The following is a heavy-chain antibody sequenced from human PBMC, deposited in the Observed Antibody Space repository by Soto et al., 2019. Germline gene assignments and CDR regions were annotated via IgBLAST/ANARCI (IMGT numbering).Heavy chain of an antibody. J-gene: IGHJ4*02. CDR3: ARGGEWLRQTSYYFDY. CDR1: GFTFSSYS. CDR2: ISSSSSTI. Sequence: GGSLRLSCAASGFTFSSYSMNWVRQAPGKGLEWVSYISSSSSTIYYADSVKGRFTISRDNAKNSLYLQMNSLRAEDTAVYYCARGGEWLRQTSYYFDYWGQGTLVTVSS. V-gene: IGHV3-48*01. D-gene: IGHD5-12*01.